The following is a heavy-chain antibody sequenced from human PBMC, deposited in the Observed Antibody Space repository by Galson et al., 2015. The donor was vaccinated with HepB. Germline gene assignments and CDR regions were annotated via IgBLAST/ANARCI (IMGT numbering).Heavy chain of an antibody. D-gene: IGHD4-17*01. V-gene: IGHV3-23*01. Sequence: SLRLSCAASGFTFSSFAMSWVRQAPGKGLEWVSGISGSGASTYYADSVRGRFTISRDNSKSTLYLQMNSLRAEDTAVYYCAKETASYGDLLGFDSWGQGTLVTVSS. CDR3: AKETASYGDLLGFDS. J-gene: IGHJ4*02. CDR1: GFTFSSFA. CDR2: ISGSGAST.